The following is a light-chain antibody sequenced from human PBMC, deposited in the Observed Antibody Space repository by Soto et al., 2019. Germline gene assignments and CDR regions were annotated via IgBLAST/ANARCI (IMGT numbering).Light chain of an antibody. Sequence: EIVLTQSPGTLSLSPGERATLSCRASHFVTSNFLAWYQQKPGQAPRLLIFGASTRATGVPDGFSGGGSGTDFAISTSRLVHADYAMYYCHHYCNASYTFGQGTKMEI. CDR1: HFVTSNF. V-gene: IGKV3-20*01. J-gene: IGKJ2*01. CDR3: HHYCNASYT. CDR2: GAS.